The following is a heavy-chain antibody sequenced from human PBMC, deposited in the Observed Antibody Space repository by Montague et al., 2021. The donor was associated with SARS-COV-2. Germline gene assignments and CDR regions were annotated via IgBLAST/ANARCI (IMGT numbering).Heavy chain of an antibody. CDR1: GGSFSTYS. CDR3: ARLGDGVVPSPILGVGPYYSCYYMDV. J-gene: IGHJ6*03. V-gene: IGHV4-34*01. D-gene: IGHD3-10*01. CDR2: IHHGGST. Sequence: SETLSLTCAVHGGSFSTYSWNWVRQPPGKGLEWIREIHHGGSTNYNPSLKSRVTISADTSKNQFSLKLTSVAAADTAVYYCARLGDGVVPSPILGVGPYYSCYYMDVWGKGTTVTVSS.